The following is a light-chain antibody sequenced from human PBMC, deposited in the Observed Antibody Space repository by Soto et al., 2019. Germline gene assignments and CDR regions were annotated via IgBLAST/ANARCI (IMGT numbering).Light chain of an antibody. CDR2: DVN. V-gene: IGLV2-14*01. CDR3: SSFTTSTTLVI. CDR1: SSDVGAYKY. J-gene: IGLJ2*01. Sequence: QSVLTQPASVSGSPGQSITISCTGTSSDVGAYKYVSWYQHHPGKVPKLIIYDVNNRPSGVSDRFSGSKFGNTASLTISGLRAEDEADYYCSSFTTSTTLVIFGGGTKLTVL.